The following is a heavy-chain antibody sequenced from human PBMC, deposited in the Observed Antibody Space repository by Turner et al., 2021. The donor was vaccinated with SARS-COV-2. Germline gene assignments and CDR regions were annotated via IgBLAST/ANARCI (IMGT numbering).Heavy chain of an antibody. CDR2: IYYSVST. CDR3: ARHSPELRGDFFDY. V-gene: IGHV4-39*01. CDR1: GGSISSSSYY. J-gene: IGHJ4*02. D-gene: IGHD1-26*01. Sequence: QVQLQESGPRLVKPLETLSLTCTVYGGSISSSSYYWGWIRQPPGKGLEWIGSIYYSVSTYNNSSLKSRVTMSVDTSKNQFSLKLTSVTAADTAVYYCARHSPELRGDFFDYWGQGTLVTVSS.